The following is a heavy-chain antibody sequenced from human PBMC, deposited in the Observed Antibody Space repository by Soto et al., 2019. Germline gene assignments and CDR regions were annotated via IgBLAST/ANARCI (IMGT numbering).Heavy chain of an antibody. V-gene: IGHV4-59*01. CDR2: IYYSGST. J-gene: IGHJ4*02. Sequence: QVQLQESGPGLVKPSETLSLTCTVSGGSISSYYWSWIRQPPGKGLEWIGYIYYSGSTNDNPSLGSRVTISVDTAKNQLSLQLSYVTAADTAVYYCARAWGEAFAYWGQGTLVTVSS. CDR1: GGSISSYY. CDR3: ARAWGEAFAY. D-gene: IGHD3-16*01.